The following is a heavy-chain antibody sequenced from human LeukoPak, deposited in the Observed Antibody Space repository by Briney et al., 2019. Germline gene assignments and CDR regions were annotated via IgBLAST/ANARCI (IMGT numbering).Heavy chain of an antibody. D-gene: IGHD3-22*01. J-gene: IGHJ4*02. CDR3: ARRYDNSEYFTY. Sequence: GESLTISCMGSGYTFTNYWIGWVRQMPGKSLEWMGIIYPGDSDTRYSPSFQGQVTISADKSISTAYLQWSSLKASDTAMYYCARRYDNSEYFTYWGQGTLVTVSS. CDR2: IYPGDSDT. CDR1: GYTFTNYW. V-gene: IGHV5-51*01.